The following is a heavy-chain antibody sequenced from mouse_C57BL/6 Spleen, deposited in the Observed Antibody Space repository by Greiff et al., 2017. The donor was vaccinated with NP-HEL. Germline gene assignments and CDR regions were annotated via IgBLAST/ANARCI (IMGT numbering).Heavy chain of an antibody. CDR1: GYTFTDYE. CDR3: TRAYGSNFHWYFDV. J-gene: IGHJ1*03. Sequence: VQLQQSGAELVRPGASVTLSCKASGYTFTDYEMHWVKQTPVHGLEWIGAIDPETGGTAYNQKFKGKAVLTADKSSSTAYMELRSLTSEDSAVYYCTRAYGSNFHWYFDVWGTGTTVTVSS. V-gene: IGHV1-15*01. D-gene: IGHD1-1*01. CDR2: IDPETGGT.